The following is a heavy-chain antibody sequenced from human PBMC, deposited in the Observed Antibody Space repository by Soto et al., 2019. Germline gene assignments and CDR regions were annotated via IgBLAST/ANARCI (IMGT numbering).Heavy chain of an antibody. Sequence: EVQLLESGGGLVQPGGSLRLSCAASGFTFSSYAMSWVRQAPGKGLEWVSAISGSGGSTYYADSVKGRFTISRDNSKNTLYLQMNSLRAEDTAVYYCAKDKGHGYGYGLGLRVFDYWGQGTLVTVSS. CDR1: GFTFSSYA. CDR3: AKDKGHGYGYGLGLRVFDY. D-gene: IGHD5-18*01. V-gene: IGHV3-23*01. CDR2: ISGSGGST. J-gene: IGHJ4*02.